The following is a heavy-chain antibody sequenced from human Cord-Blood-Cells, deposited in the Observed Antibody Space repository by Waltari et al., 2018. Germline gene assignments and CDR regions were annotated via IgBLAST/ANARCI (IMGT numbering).Heavy chain of an antibody. Sequence: EVQLVESGGGLVQPGRSLRLSCAASGFTFDGYAMDWVRQAPGKCLEWVSGISWNSGSIGYADSVKGRFTISRDNAKNSLYLQMNSLRAEDTALYYCAKGGIAASFDYWGQGTLVTVSS. V-gene: IGHV3-9*01. J-gene: IGHJ4*02. D-gene: IGHD6-13*01. CDR1: GFTFDGYA. CDR3: AKGGIAASFDY. CDR2: ISWNSGSI.